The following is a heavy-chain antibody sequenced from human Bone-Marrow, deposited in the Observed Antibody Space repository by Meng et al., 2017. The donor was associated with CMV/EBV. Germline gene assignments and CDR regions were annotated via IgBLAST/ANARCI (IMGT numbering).Heavy chain of an antibody. V-gene: IGHV1-69*02. CDR3: ARTDLPQKNWFDP. Sequence: SVKVSCKASGDTFNSYTFTWVRQAPGQGLEWMGRIVPVVDISKYAQKFQGRVTITADKSTSTTYMELSSLRSEDTPVYYCARTDLPQKNWFDPWGQGTRVTGSS. CDR1: GDTFNSYT. J-gene: IGHJ5*02. CDR2: IVPVVDIS.